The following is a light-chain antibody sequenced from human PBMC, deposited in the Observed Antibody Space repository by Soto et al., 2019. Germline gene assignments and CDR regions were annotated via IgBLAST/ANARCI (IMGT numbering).Light chain of an antibody. J-gene: IGLJ3*02. V-gene: IGLV2-8*01. Sequence: QSALTQPPSASGSPGQAVTISCTGSDSDVGGNSHVSWYQHHPGEAPKLMIYEVSKRPSGVPDRFSGSKSGNTASLTVSGLQADDEADYDCCSYVAGDSWVFGVGTKLTVL. CDR1: DSDVGGNSH. CDR3: CSYVAGDSWV. CDR2: EVS.